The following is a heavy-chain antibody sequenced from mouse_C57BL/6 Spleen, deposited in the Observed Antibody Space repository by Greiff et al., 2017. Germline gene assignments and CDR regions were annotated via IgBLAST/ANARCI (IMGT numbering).Heavy chain of an antibody. CDR3: ARSDYEGDY. J-gene: IGHJ2*01. V-gene: IGHV1-82*01. D-gene: IGHD2-4*01. CDR1: GYAFSSSW. CDR2: IYPGDGDT. Sequence: VKLQESGPELVKPGASVKISCKASGYAFSSSWMNWVKQRPGKGLEWIGRIYPGDGDTNYNGKFKGKATLTADKSSSTAYMQLSSLTSEDSAVYFCARSDYEGDYWGQGTTLTVSS.